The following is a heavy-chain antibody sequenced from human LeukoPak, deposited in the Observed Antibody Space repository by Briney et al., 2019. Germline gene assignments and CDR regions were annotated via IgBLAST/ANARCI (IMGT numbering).Heavy chain of an antibody. CDR3: ARGRGVPAATPMDY. CDR2: IYYSGST. V-gene: IGHV4-31*03. Sequence: SQTLSLTCTVSGGSISSGGYYWSWIREHPGKGLEWIGYIYYSGSTYYNPSLKSRVTISVDTSKNQFSLKLSSVTAADTAVYYCARGRGVPAATPMDYWGQGTLVTVSS. CDR1: GGSISSGGYY. D-gene: IGHD2-2*01. J-gene: IGHJ4*02.